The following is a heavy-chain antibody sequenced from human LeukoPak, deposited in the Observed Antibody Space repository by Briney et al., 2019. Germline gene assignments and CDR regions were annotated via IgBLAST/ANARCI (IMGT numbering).Heavy chain of an antibody. CDR2: IYYSGST. CDR1: GGSISSSSYY. D-gene: IGHD6-19*01. Sequence: PSETLSLTCTVSGGSISSSSYYWGWIRQPPGKGLEWIGSIYYSGSTYYNPSLKSRVTISVDTSKNQFSLKLSSVTAADTAVYYCAGFYSSGPLELKWFDPWGQGTLVTVSS. J-gene: IGHJ5*02. CDR3: AGFYSSGPLELKWFDP. V-gene: IGHV4-39*01.